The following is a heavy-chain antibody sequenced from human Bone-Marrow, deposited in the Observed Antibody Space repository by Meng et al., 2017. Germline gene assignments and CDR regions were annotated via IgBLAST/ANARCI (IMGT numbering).Heavy chain of an antibody. CDR3: ARESYGHDAFDI. CDR1: GFTFSDYY. CDR2: ISSSGSTI. V-gene: IGHV3-11*01. J-gene: IGHJ3*02. Sequence: GESLKISCAASGFTFSDYYMSWIRQAPGKGLEWVSYISSSGSTIYYADSVKGRFTISRDNAKNSLYLQMNSLRAEDTAVYYCARESYGHDAFDIWGQGTVVTVSS. D-gene: IGHD1-26*01.